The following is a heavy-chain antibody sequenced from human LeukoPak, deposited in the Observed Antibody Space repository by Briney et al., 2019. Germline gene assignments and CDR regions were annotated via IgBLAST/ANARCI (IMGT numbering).Heavy chain of an antibody. CDR1: GFTVSSNY. J-gene: IGHJ4*02. D-gene: IGHD3-10*01. CDR3: ARGITMVRGLFDY. Sequence: GGSLRFSCAASGFTVSSNYMSWVRQAPGKGLEWVSVIYSGGSTYYADSVKGRFTISRDNSKNTLYLQMNSLRAEDTAVYYCARGITMVRGLFDYWGQGTLVTVSS. V-gene: IGHV3-53*01. CDR2: IYSGGST.